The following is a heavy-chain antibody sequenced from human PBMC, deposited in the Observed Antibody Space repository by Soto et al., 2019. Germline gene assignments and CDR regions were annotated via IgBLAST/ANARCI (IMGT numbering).Heavy chain of an antibody. CDR1: GCVFGQYS. CDR2: ISSTGALM. Sequence: EVQLVESGGGLVKPGGPLRLSCAASGCVFGQYSMNWVRQAPGKGLEWVSSISSTGALMYYADSVKGRFTISRDDADNSLYLQMNSLRVEDTAVYYCARDRLARGIPVAGRIDYWGQGALVTVSS. V-gene: IGHV3-21*02. J-gene: IGHJ4*02. CDR3: ARDRLARGIPVAGRIDY. D-gene: IGHD6-19*01.